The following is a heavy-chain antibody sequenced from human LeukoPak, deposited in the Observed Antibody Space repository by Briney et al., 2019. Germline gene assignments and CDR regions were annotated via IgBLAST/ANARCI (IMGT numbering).Heavy chain of an antibody. V-gene: IGHV3-21*04. CDR1: GFTFSGYS. CDR2: ISSSSIYI. J-gene: IGHJ4*02. CDR3: AKESSSGWFYFDY. Sequence: GGSLRLSCAASGFTFSGYSMNWVRQAPGKGLEWVSSISSSSIYIYYADSVEGRFTVSRDNSKNTLYLQMNSLRAEDTAVYYCAKESSSGWFYFDYWGQGTLVTVSS. D-gene: IGHD6-19*01.